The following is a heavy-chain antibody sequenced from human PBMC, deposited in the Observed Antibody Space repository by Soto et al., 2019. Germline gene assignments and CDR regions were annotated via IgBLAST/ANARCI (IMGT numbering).Heavy chain of an antibody. Sequence: LQLQESGPGLVKPSETLSLTCTVSGGSISNSDYFWAWMRQPPGKGLEWVGTISHTGSPRYNPSLKSRVTISVDTSKNQFSLRPPSVTAADTAVFYCASQLESTTYFDYWGRGTLVTVSS. CDR3: ASQLESTTYFDY. D-gene: IGHD1-1*01. CDR2: ISHTGSP. V-gene: IGHV4-39*01. J-gene: IGHJ4*02. CDR1: GGSISNSDYF.